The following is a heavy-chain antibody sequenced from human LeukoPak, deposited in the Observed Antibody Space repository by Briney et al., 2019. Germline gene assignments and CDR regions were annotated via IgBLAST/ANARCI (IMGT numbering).Heavy chain of an antibody. J-gene: IGHJ6*03. D-gene: IGHD3-3*01. V-gene: IGHV1-69*13. Sequence: VKVSCKASGGTFSSYAISWVRQAPGQGLEWMGGIIPIFGTANYAQKFQGRVMITADESTSTAYMELSSLRSEDTAVYYCARDPYDLWSGRGDYYYYYMDVWGKGTTVTVSS. CDR1: GGTFSSYA. CDR2: IIPIFGTA. CDR3: ARDPYDLWSGRGDYYYYYMDV.